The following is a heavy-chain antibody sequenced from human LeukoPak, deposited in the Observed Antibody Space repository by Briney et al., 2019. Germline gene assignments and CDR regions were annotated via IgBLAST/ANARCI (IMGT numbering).Heavy chain of an antibody. V-gene: IGHV1-69*13. CDR3: ARDRYCSSTSCYYYFDY. Sequence: ASVKVSCKASGGTFSSYAISWVRQAPGQGLEWMGGIIPIFGTANYAQKFQGRVTITADESTGTAYMELSSLRSEDTAVYYCARDRYCSSTSCYYYFDYWGQGTLVTVSS. CDR1: GGTFSSYA. J-gene: IGHJ4*02. D-gene: IGHD2-2*01. CDR2: IIPIFGTA.